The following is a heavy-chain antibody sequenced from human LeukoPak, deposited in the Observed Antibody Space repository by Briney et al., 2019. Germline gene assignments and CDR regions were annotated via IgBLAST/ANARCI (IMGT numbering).Heavy chain of an antibody. CDR3: AKDPPNYGGNSD. CDR2: IRYDGSNK. V-gene: IGHV3-30*02. CDR1: GFTFSSYG. Sequence: GGSLRLSCAASGFTFSSYGMHWVRQAPGKGLEWVAFIRYDGSNKYYADSVKGRFTISRDNSKNTLYLQMYSLRAEDTAVYYCAKDPPNYGGNSDWGQGTLVTVSS. J-gene: IGHJ4*02. D-gene: IGHD4-23*01.